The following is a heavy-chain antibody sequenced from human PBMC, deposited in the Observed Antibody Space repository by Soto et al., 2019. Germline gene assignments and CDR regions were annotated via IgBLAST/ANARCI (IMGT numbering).Heavy chain of an antibody. V-gene: IGHV1-69*01. CDR2: IIPIFGTA. J-gene: IGHJ4*02. CDR3: ARNPRGQRWLQFAFDY. CDR1: GGTFSSYA. D-gene: IGHD5-12*01. Sequence: QVQLAQSGAEVKKPGSSVKVSCKASGGTFSSYAISWVRQAPGQGLEWMGGIIPIFGTANYAQKFQGRVTITADESTSPAYMELSSLRSEDTAVYYCARNPRGQRWLQFAFDYWGQGTLVTVSS.